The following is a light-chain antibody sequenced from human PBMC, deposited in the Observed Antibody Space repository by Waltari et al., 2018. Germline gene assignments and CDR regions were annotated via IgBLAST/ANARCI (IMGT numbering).Light chain of an antibody. V-gene: IGKV1-39*01. CDR3: QHSYRTPWT. Sequence: QMTQSPSSVSASVGDRVTISCRTSQRVSSYVNWYQQKAGKAPQLLIYVASTLQSGVPSRFSGRGSGTDFTLTINNLQPEDSATYFCQHSYRTPWTFGQGTRVEIK. CDR2: VAS. CDR1: QRVSSY. J-gene: IGKJ1*01.